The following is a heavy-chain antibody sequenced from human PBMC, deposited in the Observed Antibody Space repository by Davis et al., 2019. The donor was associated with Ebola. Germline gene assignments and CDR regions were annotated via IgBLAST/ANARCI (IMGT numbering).Heavy chain of an antibody. D-gene: IGHD6-19*01. CDR3: ARQYSTVWYHFDYFDY. CDR2: ITSDGSNE. V-gene: IGHV3-30-3*01. Sequence: GESLKISCAASGFPFGSYPIHWLRQAPGKGLEWVALITSDGSNEYYADSVKGRFTVSRDNSKNTVFLQMNSLTAEDTAVYYCARQYSTVWYHFDYFDYWGQGIPVTVSS. J-gene: IGHJ4*02. CDR1: GFPFGSYP.